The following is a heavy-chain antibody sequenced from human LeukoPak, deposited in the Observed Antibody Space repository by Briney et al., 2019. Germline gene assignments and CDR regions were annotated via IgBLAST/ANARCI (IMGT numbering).Heavy chain of an antibody. D-gene: IGHD3-3*01. CDR1: GHTFTSYD. Sequence: ASVKVSCKASGHTFTSYDINWVRQSTGQGLEWMGWMNPNSGNTNYAQKLQGRVTMTTDTSTSTAYMELRSLRSDDTAVYYCARVGGTIFGVVTSYYFDYWGQGTLVTVSS. CDR2: MNPNSGNT. CDR3: ARVGGTIFGVVTSYYFDY. V-gene: IGHV1-18*01. J-gene: IGHJ4*02.